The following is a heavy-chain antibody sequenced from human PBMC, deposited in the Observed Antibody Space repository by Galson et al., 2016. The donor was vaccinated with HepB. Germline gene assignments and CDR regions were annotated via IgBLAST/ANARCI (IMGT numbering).Heavy chain of an antibody. V-gene: IGHV3-74*03. D-gene: IGHD6-19*01. CDR1: GFTFSSYW. CDR3: VKGAGTIDY. CDR2: INNDGSNT. J-gene: IGHJ4*02. Sequence: SLRLSCAASGFTFSSYWMNWVRQAPGKGLVWVSRINNDGSNTTYADSVKGRFTISRDNAKNTLYLQMNSLRDEDTAVYYCVKGAGTIDYWGRGTLVTVS.